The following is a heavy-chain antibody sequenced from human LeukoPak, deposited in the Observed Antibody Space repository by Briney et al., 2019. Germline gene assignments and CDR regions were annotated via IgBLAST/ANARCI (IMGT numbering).Heavy chain of an antibody. Sequence: SETLSLTCTVSDDSLSSGNYYWNWIRQPAGKGLEWIGRTFKTGSTNYHPSLKSRVTISVDMSKKQFSLKVTYVTAADTAVYYCAREIPLAVAGRLNDYWGQGTLVTVSS. CDR2: TFKTGST. CDR3: AREIPLAVAGRLNDY. J-gene: IGHJ4*02. V-gene: IGHV4-61*02. D-gene: IGHD6-19*01. CDR1: DDSLSSGNYY.